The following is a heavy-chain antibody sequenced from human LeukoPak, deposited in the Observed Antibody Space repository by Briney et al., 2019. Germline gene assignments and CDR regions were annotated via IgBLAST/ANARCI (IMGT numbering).Heavy chain of an antibody. CDR3: AREAAAGISDYFDY. J-gene: IGHJ4*02. CDR2: INPNSGGT. V-gene: IGHV1-2*02. Sequence: ASVKVSCKASGYTFTGYYMHWVRQAPGQGLEWMGWINPNSGGTNYAQKFQGRVTMTRDTSISSAYMELSRLRSDDTAVYYCAREAAAGISDYFDYWGQGTLVTVSS. D-gene: IGHD6-13*01. CDR1: GYTFTGYY.